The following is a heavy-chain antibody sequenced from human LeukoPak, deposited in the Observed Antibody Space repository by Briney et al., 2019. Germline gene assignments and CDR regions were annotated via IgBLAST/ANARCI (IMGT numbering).Heavy chain of an antibody. CDR1: GGSISSRSYY. CDR2: ISDSGNS. Sequence: SETLSLTCTVSGGSISSRSYYWGWIRQPPGKGLVWIGKISDSGNSYYSPSLRSRVTISIDTSKNQFSLKLSSVTATDTAVYYCARGETVLDYFDYWGQGTRVTVSS. J-gene: IGHJ4*02. D-gene: IGHD3-16*01. V-gene: IGHV4-39*01. CDR3: ARGETVLDYFDY.